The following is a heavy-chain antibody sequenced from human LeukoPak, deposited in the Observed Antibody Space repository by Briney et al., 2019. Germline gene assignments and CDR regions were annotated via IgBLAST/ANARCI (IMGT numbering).Heavy chain of an antibody. D-gene: IGHD3-22*01. V-gene: IGHV3-30*02. J-gene: IGHJ4*02. CDR2: IRYDGSDK. Sequence: GGSLRLSCAASGFTFSSYGMKWVRQAPGKGLEWVAFIRYDGSDKYYADSVKGRFTISRDSSKNTLYLEMNSLRAEDTAVYYCARRFGGYYDSSGYYLYWGQGTLVTVSS. CDR3: ARRFGGYYDSSGYYLY. CDR1: GFTFSSYG.